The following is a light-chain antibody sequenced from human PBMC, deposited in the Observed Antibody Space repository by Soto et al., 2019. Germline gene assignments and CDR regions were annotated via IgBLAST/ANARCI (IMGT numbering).Light chain of an antibody. CDR3: QQYNNWAWT. J-gene: IGKJ1*01. CDR2: GES. CDR1: QSVSST. Sequence: EIVMTQSPATLSVSPGERATLSCRASQSVSSTLAWYQHKPGQAPRLLIYGESLRATGIPARFSGSGSGTEVTLTISSLQSEEFAVYYCQQYNNWAWTFGQGTKVAIK. V-gene: IGKV3-15*01.